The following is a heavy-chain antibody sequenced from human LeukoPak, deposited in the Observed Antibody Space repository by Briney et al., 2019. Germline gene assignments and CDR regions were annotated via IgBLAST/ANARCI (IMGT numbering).Heavy chain of an antibody. CDR3: ARDQQAATHY. Sequence: PGGSLRLSCAASGFTFSSYSMNWVRQAPGKGLEWVSYISSGSSAINYADSVKGRFTISRDNAKNSLYLQMNSLRAEDTAVYYCARDQQAATHYWGQGTLVTVSS. V-gene: IGHV3-48*04. D-gene: IGHD2-15*01. CDR2: ISSGSSAI. J-gene: IGHJ4*02. CDR1: GFTFSSYS.